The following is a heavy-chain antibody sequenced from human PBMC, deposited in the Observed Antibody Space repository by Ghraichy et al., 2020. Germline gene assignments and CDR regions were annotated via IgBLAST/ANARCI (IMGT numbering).Heavy chain of an antibody. V-gene: IGHV3-23*01. CDR3: AKLNTTSGYWGRGFAY. Sequence: GGSLRLSCAASGFTFSSYTMNWVRQAPGKGLEWVSGISGRGDSTFYADSVKGRFTISRDNSKNTLYLQINSLTAEDTAVYYCAKLNTTSGYWGRGFAYWGQGALVTVSS. CDR2: ISGRGDST. J-gene: IGHJ4*02. D-gene: IGHD3-22*01. CDR1: GFTFSSYT.